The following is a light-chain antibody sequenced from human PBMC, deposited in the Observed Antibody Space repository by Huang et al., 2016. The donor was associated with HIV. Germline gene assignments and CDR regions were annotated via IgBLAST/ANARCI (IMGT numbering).Light chain of an antibody. CDR1: QDISNY. V-gene: IGKV1-33*01. CDR3: QQYDNLLSIT. J-gene: IGKJ5*01. CDR2: DAS. Sequence: DIQMTQSPSSLSASVGDRVTITCQASQDISNYLNWYQQKPGKAPKLLIYDASNFETGVPSRFSGSGSVTDFTFTISSLQPEDIATYYCQQYDNLLSITFGQGTRLEIK.